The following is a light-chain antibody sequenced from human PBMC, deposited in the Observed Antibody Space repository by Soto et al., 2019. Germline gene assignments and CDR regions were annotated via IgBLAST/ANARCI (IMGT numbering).Light chain of an antibody. Sequence: EIVMTQSPATLSVSPGERATLSCRASQSVNSNLAWYQQKPGQAPRLLIYGASIRATGIPARFSGSGSGTEFTLTISSLQSEDFAVYYCQQYNNWPLTFGGGTKVEI. CDR1: QSVNSN. V-gene: IGKV3D-15*01. CDR3: QQYNNWPLT. CDR2: GAS. J-gene: IGKJ4*01.